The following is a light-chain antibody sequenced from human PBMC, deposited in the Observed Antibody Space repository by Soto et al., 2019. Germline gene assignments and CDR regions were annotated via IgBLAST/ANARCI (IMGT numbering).Light chain of an antibody. Sequence: EIVMTQSPATLSVSPGERATLSCRASQSVSSNLPWYQQKPGQAPRLLIYGASTRATGIPARFSGSGSGTEFTLTISSLQSEDFAIYYCQQYNSWPPITFGQGTRLEI. CDR2: GAS. CDR1: QSVSSN. V-gene: IGKV3-15*01. J-gene: IGKJ5*01. CDR3: QQYNSWPPIT.